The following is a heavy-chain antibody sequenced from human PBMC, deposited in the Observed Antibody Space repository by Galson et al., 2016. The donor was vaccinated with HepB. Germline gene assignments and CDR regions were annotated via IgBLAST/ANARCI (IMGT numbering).Heavy chain of an antibody. D-gene: IGHD6-13*01. V-gene: IGHV3-11*01. Sequence: SLRLSCAASGFSFSDYHMPWIRQAPGKGLEWLSYITRSGDSVFYAPSVKGRFTVSRDNAKRSLYLAIHNPRDEDTAVYYCTRENPAAYDYWGQGTLVAVSS. CDR3: TRENPAAYDY. CDR1: GFSFSDYH. CDR2: ITRSGDSV. J-gene: IGHJ4*02.